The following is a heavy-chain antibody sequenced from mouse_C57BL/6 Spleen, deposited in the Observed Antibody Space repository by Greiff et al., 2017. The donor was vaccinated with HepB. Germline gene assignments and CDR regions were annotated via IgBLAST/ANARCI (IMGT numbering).Heavy chain of an antibody. D-gene: IGHD2-1*01. CDR2: IRNKANGYTT. Sequence: EVMLVESGGGLVQPGGSLSLSCAASGFTFTDYYMSWVRQPPGKALEWLGFIRNKANGYTTEYSASVKGRFTISRDNSQSILYLQMNALRAEDSATYYCARDSNYGFAYWGQGTLVTVSA. CDR3: ARDSNYGFAY. CDR1: GFTFTDYY. V-gene: IGHV7-3*01. J-gene: IGHJ3*01.